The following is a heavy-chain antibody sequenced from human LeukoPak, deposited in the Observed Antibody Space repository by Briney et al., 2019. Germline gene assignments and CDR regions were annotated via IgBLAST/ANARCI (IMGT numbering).Heavy chain of an antibody. CDR1: GGTFSSYA. Sequence: SVRVSCKASGGTFSSYAISWVRQAPGQGLEWMGGIIPIFGTANYAQKFQGRVTITADKSTSTAYMELSSLRSEDTAVYYCARDRVFYRVSQRAFDIWGQGTMVTVSS. CDR2: IIPIFGTA. J-gene: IGHJ3*02. V-gene: IGHV1-69*06. D-gene: IGHD3-9*01. CDR3: ARDRVFYRVSQRAFDI.